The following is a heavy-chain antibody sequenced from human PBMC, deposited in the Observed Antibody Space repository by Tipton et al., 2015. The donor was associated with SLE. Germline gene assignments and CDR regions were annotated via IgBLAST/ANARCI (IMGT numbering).Heavy chain of an antibody. CDR3: ARALNFWSGYYLDY. V-gene: IGHV4-39*07. CDR1: GGSISSSSYY. J-gene: IGHJ4*02. CDR2: FYYSGST. D-gene: IGHD3-3*01. Sequence: TLSLTCTVSGGSISSSSYYWGWIRQPPGKGLEWIGSFYYSGSTYYNPSLKSRVTISVDTSKNQFSLKLSSVTAADTAVYYCARALNFWSGYYLDYWGQGTLVTVSS.